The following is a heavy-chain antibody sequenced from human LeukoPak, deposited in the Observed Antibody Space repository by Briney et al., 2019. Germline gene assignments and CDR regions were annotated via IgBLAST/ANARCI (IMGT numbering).Heavy chain of an antibody. CDR1: GYTFTSYD. CDR3: ASPRGYSYGFDAFDI. Sequence: ASVKVSCKASGYTFTSYDINWVRQATGQGLEWMGWMNPNSGNTGYAQKFQGRVTMTRNTSISTAYMELSSLRSEDTAVYYCASPRGYSYGFDAFDIWGQGTMVTASS. CDR2: MNPNSGNT. J-gene: IGHJ3*02. V-gene: IGHV1-8*01. D-gene: IGHD5-18*01.